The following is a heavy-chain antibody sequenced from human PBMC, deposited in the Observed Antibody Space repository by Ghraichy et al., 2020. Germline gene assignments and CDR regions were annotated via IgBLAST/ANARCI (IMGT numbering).Heavy chain of an antibody. V-gene: IGHV4-59*01. CDR2: IYYSGST. CDR1: GGSISSYY. D-gene: IGHD6-19*01. J-gene: IGHJ5*02. Sequence: TLSLTCTVSGGSISSYYWSWIRQPPGKGLEWIRYIYYSGSTNYNPSLKSRVTISVDTSKNQFSLKLSSVTAADTAVYYCARGSGRGQWLVGGNWFDPWGQGTLVTVSS. CDR3: ARGSGRGQWLVGGNWFDP.